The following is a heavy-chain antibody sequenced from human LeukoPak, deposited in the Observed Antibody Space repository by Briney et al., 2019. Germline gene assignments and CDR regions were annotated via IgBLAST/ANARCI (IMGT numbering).Heavy chain of an antibody. D-gene: IGHD4-17*01. Sequence: ASVKVSCKASGYTFTGYYMHWVRQAPGQGLEWMGWINPNSGGTNYAQKFQGWVTMTRDTSISTAYMELSRLRSDDTAVYYCARWARGDYGVSDYWGQGTLVTVSS. J-gene: IGHJ4*02. V-gene: IGHV1-2*04. CDR1: GYTFTGYY. CDR2: INPNSGGT. CDR3: ARWARGDYGVSDY.